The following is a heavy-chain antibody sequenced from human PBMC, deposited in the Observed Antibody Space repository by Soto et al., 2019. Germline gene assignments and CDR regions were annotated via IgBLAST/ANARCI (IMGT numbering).Heavy chain of an antibody. CDR1: GGTFSSYP. Sequence: QVQLVQSGAEVKKPGSSVKVSCKASGGTFSSYPISWVRQAPGQGLEWMGRIIPILCIANYAQKFQGRVTITADKSTSTAYMELSSLRSEDTAVYYCARHREYCSSTRCYGSYWYFDLWGRGTLVTVSS. J-gene: IGHJ2*01. D-gene: IGHD2-2*01. CDR3: ARHREYCSSTRCYGSYWYFDL. V-gene: IGHV1-69*02. CDR2: IIPILCIA.